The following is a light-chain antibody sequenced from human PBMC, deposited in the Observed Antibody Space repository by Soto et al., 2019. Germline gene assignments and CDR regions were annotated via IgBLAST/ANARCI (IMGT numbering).Light chain of an antibody. J-gene: IGKJ1*01. Sequence: EIVLTQSPGTLSLSPGERATLSCRASQSVSSSYLAWYQHKPGQAPRLLIYGASIRATDIPDRFSGSGSGTDFTLTITRLEPEDFAVYYCQQYGSSPGTVGQGTKVDIK. CDR1: QSVSSSY. CDR3: QQYGSSPGT. CDR2: GAS. V-gene: IGKV3-20*01.